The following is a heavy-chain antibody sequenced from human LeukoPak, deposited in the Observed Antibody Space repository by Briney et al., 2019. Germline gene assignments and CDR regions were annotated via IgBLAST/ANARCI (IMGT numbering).Heavy chain of an antibody. J-gene: IGHJ4*02. CDR3: ARWGATRQYYFDY. Sequence: PGGSLRLSCAVSGFIFSDYGFHWVRQAPGKGLEWVAVTRFDGSIKQYADSVKGRFTISRDDSKNTLYLQMNFLKSEDTAVYYCARWGATRQYYFDYWGQGTLVTVSS. D-gene: IGHD3-16*01. V-gene: IGHV3-33*01. CDR2: TRFDGSIK. CDR1: GFIFSDYG.